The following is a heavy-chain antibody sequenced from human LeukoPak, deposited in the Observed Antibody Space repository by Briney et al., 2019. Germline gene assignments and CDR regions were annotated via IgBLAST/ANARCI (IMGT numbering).Heavy chain of an antibody. D-gene: IGHD4-17*01. CDR3: ARGTVTTEYFHP. Sequence: SETLPLTCTVSGGSINSFYWSWIRQPPGKGLEWIGYIYYTGGANYNPSLKSRVTMAVDTSKNQFSLKLTSVTAADTALYYCARGTVTTEYFHPWGQGTLVTVSS. J-gene: IGHJ1*01. V-gene: IGHV4-59*01. CDR2: IYYTGGA. CDR1: GGSINSFY.